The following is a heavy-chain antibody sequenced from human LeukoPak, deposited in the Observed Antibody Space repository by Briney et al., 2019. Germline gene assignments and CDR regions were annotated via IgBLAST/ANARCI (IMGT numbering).Heavy chain of an antibody. D-gene: IGHD5-18*01. CDR2: INPSAGST. J-gene: IGHJ4*02. CDR1: GYTFTSYY. Sequence: GASLKVSCKTSGYTFTSYYMYSVRQAPGQGLEWMGIINPSAGSTSYAQKFQGRVTMTRDTSTSTVYMELSSLRSEDTAVYYCARGGLQLLAPLDYWGQGTLVTVSS. CDR3: ARGGLQLLAPLDY. V-gene: IGHV1-46*01.